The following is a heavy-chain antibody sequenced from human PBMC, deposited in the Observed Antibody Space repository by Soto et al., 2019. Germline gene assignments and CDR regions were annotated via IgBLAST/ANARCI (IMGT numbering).Heavy chain of an antibody. D-gene: IGHD2-21*02. CDR2: VSWNSGAK. J-gene: IGHJ4*02. V-gene: IGHV3-9*01. Sequence: SLRLACVASRFSFDYLFMNWVRQRPGKGLEWVSSVSWNSGAKLYADSVKGRFAISRESAKKSVYLQMNSLRPDDTAFYYCAKGVATAVPALDYWGQGSLVTVSS. CDR1: RFSFDYLF. CDR3: AKGVATAVPALDY.